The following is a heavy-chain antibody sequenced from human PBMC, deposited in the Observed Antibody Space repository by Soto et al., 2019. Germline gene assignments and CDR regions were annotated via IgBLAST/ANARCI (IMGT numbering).Heavy chain of an antibody. CDR3: TTDSYSAMIEVRFDY. D-gene: IGHD3-22*01. CDR2: IKSKALGGTT. V-gene: IGHV3-15*07. J-gene: IGHJ4*03. CDR1: GFAFNSAW. Sequence: EVQLVDSGGDLVKPGGSLRLSCAGSGFAFNSAWINWVRQAPGKGLEWVGRIKSKALGGTTDFAAPVRGRFAITREDSRNMEYMQMNSLNTEDTAVYYCTTDSYSAMIEVRFDYWGHGTLVTVSS.